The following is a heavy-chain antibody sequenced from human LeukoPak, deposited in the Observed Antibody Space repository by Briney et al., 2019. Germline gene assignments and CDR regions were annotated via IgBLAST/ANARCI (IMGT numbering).Heavy chain of an antibody. CDR3: ARVSGGSGSSNY. CDR2: ISSSSSYI. J-gene: IGHJ4*02. V-gene: IGHV3-21*01. CDR1: GFTFSSYS. Sequence: GGSLRLSCAASGFTFSSYSMNWVRQAPGKGLEWVSSISSSSSYIYYADSVKGRFTISRDNAKNSLYLQMNSLRAEDTAVYYCARVSGGSGSSNYWGQGTLVTVSS. D-gene: IGHD3-10*01.